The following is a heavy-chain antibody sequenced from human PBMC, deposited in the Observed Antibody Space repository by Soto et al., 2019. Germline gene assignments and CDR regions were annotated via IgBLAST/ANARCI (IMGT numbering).Heavy chain of an antibody. CDR2: ISAYNGNT. CDR3: AFGETMVRGVIMTNYYYYYGMDV. V-gene: IGHV1-18*01. Sequence: ASVKVSCKASGYNFTSYGISWVRQAPGQGLEWMGWISAYNGNTNYAQKLQGRVTMTTDTSTSTAYMELRSLRSDDTAVYYCAFGETMVRGVIMTNYYYYYGMDVWGQGTTVTVSS. D-gene: IGHD3-10*01. CDR1: GYNFTSYG. J-gene: IGHJ6*02.